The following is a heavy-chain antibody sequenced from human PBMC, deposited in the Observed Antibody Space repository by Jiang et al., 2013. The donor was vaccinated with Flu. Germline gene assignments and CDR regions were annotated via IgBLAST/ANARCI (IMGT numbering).Heavy chain of an antibody. D-gene: IGHD6-19*01. V-gene: IGHV1-46*01. CDR2: ISPSTGTT. Sequence: GAEVKKPGASVKASCKASGYTFINYYIEWVRQAPGQGFEWMGIISPSTGTTTNTQKFQGRVTMTRDTSTNTVYMELSSLRSDDTAVYFCARDLGTTAVTGLDYWGQGTLVTVSS. J-gene: IGHJ4*02. CDR1: GYTFINYY. CDR3: ARDLGTTAVTGLDY.